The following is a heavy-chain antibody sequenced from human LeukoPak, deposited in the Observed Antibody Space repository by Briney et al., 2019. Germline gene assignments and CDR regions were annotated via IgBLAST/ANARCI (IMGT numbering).Heavy chain of an antibody. CDR2: IYYSGST. J-gene: IGHJ5*02. CDR3: ARVLGAFGGVIVKRGFWFDP. CDR1: GGSISSGGYD. D-gene: IGHD3-16*02. V-gene: IGHV4-61*08. Sequence: PSETLSLTCTVSGGSISSGGYDWSWIRQHPGKGLEWIGYIYYSGSTNYNPSLKSRVTISVDTSKNQFSLKLSSVTAADTAVYYCARVLGAFGGVIVKRGFWFDPWGQGTLVTVSS.